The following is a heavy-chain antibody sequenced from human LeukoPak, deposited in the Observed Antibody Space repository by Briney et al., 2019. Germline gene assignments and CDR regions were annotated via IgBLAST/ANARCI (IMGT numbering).Heavy chain of an antibody. Sequence: ASVKVSCKASGYTFTSYDINWVRQATGQGLEWMGWMNPNSGNTGYAQKFQGRVTMTRNTSISTAYMELSSLRSEDTAVYYCARAFRYSSSWYFHNYGMDVWGQGTTVTVSS. D-gene: IGHD6-13*01. J-gene: IGHJ6*02. CDR1: GYTFTSYD. CDR3: ARAFRYSSSWYFHNYGMDV. V-gene: IGHV1-8*01. CDR2: MNPNSGNT.